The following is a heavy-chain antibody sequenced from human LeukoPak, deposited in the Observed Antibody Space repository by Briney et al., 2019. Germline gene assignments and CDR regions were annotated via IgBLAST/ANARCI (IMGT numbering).Heavy chain of an antibody. V-gene: IGHV3-15*01. CDR1: GGSFSGYY. CDR2: IRRKTDGETT. J-gene: IGHJ4*02. D-gene: IGHD2-21*01. Sequence: PSETLSLTCAVYGGSFSGYYWSWVRQVPGKGLEWVGRIRRKTDGETTDHAAPVKGRFTISRDDSKNTLYLQMNSLKTEDTAVYYCVTDLVIKGYFDYWGQGALVTVSS. CDR3: VTDLVIKGYFDY.